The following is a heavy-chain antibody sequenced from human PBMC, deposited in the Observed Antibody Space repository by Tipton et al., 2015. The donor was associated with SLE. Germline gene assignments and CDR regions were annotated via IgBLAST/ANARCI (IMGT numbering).Heavy chain of an antibody. Sequence: TLSLTCTVSGGSINSGTYRWSWVRQPPGKGLEWIGYVYYSGTTNYNPSLLSRVTISADTSKNQFSLKLRSVTAADTAVYYCARDGAEYSNSSGGLYYYYYMDVWGKGTTVTVSS. D-gene: IGHD6-6*01. J-gene: IGHJ6*03. CDR3: ARDGAEYSNSSGGLYYYYYMDV. CDR1: GGSINSGTYR. CDR2: VYYSGTT. V-gene: IGHV4-61*01.